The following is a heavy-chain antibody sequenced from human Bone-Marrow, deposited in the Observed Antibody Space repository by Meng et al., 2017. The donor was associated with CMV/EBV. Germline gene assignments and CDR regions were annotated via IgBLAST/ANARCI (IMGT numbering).Heavy chain of an antibody. J-gene: IGHJ6*02. CDR2: IRSKAYGGTT. Sequence: GESLKISCTASGFTFGEYAMSWVRQAPGKGLEWVGFIRSKAYGGTTEYAASVKGRFTISRDDSKSIAYLQMNSLKTEDTAVYYCTRDPLRPAAGGYYYYYGMDVWGQGTTVTVSS. CDR1: GFTFGEYA. V-gene: IGHV3-49*04. CDR3: TRDPLRPAAGGYYYYYGMDV. D-gene: IGHD2-2*01.